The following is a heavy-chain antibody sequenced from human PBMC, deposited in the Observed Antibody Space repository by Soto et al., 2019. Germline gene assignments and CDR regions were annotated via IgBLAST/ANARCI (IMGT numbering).Heavy chain of an antibody. CDR2: INQSGST. D-gene: IGHD3-10*01. Sequence: TQGKGLEWIGEINQSGSTNYNPSLKRRVPISVDTSKTQFSLKLSSVTAADTAVYYCARAIVWFGELTPFDPSGQRTLVSVSS. J-gene: IGHJ5*02. CDR3: ARAIVWFGELTPFDP. V-gene: IGHV4-34*01.